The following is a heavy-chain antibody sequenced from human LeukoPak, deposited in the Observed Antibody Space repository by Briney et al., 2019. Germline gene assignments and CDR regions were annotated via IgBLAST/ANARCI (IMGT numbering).Heavy chain of an antibody. CDR2: INPNSGGT. Sequence: ASVKVSCKASGYTFTGYYMHWVRQAPGQGLEWMGWINPNSGGTNYAQKFQGRVTMTRDTSISTAYMELSRLRSDDTAVYYCARGIGYCGGDCYSNYWGQGTLVTVSS. CDR1: GYTFTGYY. D-gene: IGHD2-21*02. J-gene: IGHJ4*02. CDR3: ARGIGYCGGDCYSNY. V-gene: IGHV1-2*02.